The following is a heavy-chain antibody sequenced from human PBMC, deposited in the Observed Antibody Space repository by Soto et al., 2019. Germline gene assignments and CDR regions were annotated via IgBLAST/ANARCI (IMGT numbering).Heavy chain of an antibody. D-gene: IGHD4-17*01. CDR3: TRFGTMTD. Sequence: PGGSLRLSCTASGFTFSSFGMNWVRQAPGKGLEWVALIWYDGSKEYYADSVKGRFTISRDDSKNTVYLQMDSLRAEDTAVYYCTRFGTMTDWGQGTLVTVSS. CDR2: IWYDGSKE. CDR1: GFTFSSFG. J-gene: IGHJ4*02. V-gene: IGHV3-33*08.